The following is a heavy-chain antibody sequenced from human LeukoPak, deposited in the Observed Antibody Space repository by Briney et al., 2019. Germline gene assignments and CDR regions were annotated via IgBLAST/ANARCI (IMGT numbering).Heavy chain of an antibody. J-gene: IGHJ4*02. V-gene: IGHV4-34*01. Sequence: PSETLSLTCAVYGGSFSGYYWSWVRQPPGKGLEWIGEINHSGSTNYNPSLKSRVTISVDTSKNQFSLKLSSVTAADTAVYYCASLDTAYFDYWGQGTLVTVSS. CDR3: ASLDTAYFDY. D-gene: IGHD5-18*01. CDR1: GGSFSGYY. CDR2: INHSGST.